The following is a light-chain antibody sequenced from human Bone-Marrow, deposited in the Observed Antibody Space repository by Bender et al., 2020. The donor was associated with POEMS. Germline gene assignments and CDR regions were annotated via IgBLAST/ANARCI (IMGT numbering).Light chain of an antibody. CDR2: DVN. CDR3: SSFTNINTVI. CDR1: TSDIDPFYF. V-gene: IGLV2-14*03. J-gene: IGLJ2*01. Sequence: SALTQPASVSGSPGQSITISCTGTTSDIDPFYFVSWYQQHPGKAPKLILYDVNKRPSGVSDRFSGSKSGNAASLTVSGLQPEDEADYYCSSFTNINTVIFGGGTKLTVL.